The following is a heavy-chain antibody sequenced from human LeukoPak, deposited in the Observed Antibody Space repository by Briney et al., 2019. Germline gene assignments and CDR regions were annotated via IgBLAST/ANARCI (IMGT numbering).Heavy chain of an antibody. CDR1: GGTFSSYT. J-gene: IGHJ6*03. CDR2: MNPNSGNT. V-gene: IGHV1-8*02. CDR3: ARASSSSWYNLYYYMDV. Sequence: ASVKVSCKASGGTFSSYTISWVRQATGQGLEWMGWMNPNSGNTGYAQKFQGRVTMTRNTSISTAYMELSSLRSEDTAVYYCARASSSSWYNLYYYMDVWGKGTTVTISS. D-gene: IGHD6-13*01.